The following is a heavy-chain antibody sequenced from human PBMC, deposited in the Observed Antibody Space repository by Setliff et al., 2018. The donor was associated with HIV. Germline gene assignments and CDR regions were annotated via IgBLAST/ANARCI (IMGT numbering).Heavy chain of an antibody. V-gene: IGHV4-30-2*01. D-gene: IGHD1-26*01. J-gene: IGHJ5*02. Sequence: LSLTCAVSGGSMRSSGYSWTWIRQAPGKGLEWVGYIYYNGNAYYNPSLKSRVAISVDRSKNQFSLKLSSVTAADTAVYYCARGGTSSNWFDPWGQGTLVTVSS. CDR3: ARGGTSSNWFDP. CDR1: GGSMRSSGYS. CDR2: IYYNGNA.